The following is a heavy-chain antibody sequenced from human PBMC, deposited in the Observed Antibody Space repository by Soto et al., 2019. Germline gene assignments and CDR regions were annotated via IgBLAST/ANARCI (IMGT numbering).Heavy chain of an antibody. Sequence: EVQLVESGGGLVQPGGSLRLSCAASGFTFNSYWMHWVRQAPGKGLVWVSRSNGDGSSADYADSVKGRFTVSRDNAKNTPYLHMNRLRAELTAVDFCTRDDRWLQRQDPFNTWGPGTVVTVSS. CDR3: TRDDRWLQRQDPFNT. CDR1: GFTFNSYW. V-gene: IGHV3-74*01. D-gene: IGHD5-12*01. J-gene: IGHJ3*02. CDR2: SNGDGSSA.